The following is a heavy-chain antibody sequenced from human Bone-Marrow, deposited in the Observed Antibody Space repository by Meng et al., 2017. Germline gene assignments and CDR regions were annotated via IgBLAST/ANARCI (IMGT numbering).Heavy chain of an antibody. D-gene: IGHD5-18*01. CDR1: GFTFSSYS. J-gene: IGHJ3*02. V-gene: IGHV3-21*01. CDR3: ARGAGAAMVRPDAFDI. Sequence: GESLKISCAASGFTFSSYSMNWVRQAPGKGLEWVSSISSSSSYIYYADSVKGRFTISRDNAKNSLYLQMNSLRAEDTAVYYCARGAGAAMVRPDAFDIWGQGTMVTVSS. CDR2: ISSSSSYI.